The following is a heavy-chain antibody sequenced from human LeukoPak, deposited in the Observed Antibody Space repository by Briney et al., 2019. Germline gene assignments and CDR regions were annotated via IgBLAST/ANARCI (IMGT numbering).Heavy chain of an antibody. CDR2: INTSGGST. CDR1: GFTFRHHD. V-gene: IGHV3-23*01. J-gene: IGHJ4*02. Sequence: GETLRLSCVASGFTFRHHDMSWVRQAPGKGLEWVSSINTSGGSTYYADSLQGRFTISRDNSKNTLHLQMNNVRAEDTALYYCMKLPTMIIVIDTDFEYWGQGAQVTVSS. CDR3: MKLPTMIIVIDTDFEY. D-gene: IGHD2-21*01.